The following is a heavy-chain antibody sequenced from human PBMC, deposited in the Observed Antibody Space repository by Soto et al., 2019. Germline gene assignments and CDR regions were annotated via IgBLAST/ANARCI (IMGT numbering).Heavy chain of an antibody. V-gene: IGHV3-48*01. J-gene: IGHJ5*01. Sequence: EVQLVESGGGVVQPGGSLRLSCAASGFTLRSYKMNWVRQAPGKGLEWIAYISSSSNTIHYADSVKGRFTISTDNVKNSLDLQMNSLRVEYTAMYYCARVGAVRNTEASDSWGQGNLVTVSS. CDR2: ISSSSNTI. CDR1: GFTLRSYK. D-gene: IGHD4-4*01. CDR3: ARVGAVRNTEASDS.